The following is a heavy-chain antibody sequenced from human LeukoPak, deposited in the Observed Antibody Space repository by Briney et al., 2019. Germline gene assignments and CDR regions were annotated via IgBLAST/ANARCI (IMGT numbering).Heavy chain of an antibody. V-gene: IGHV1-2*02. CDR2: INPNSGGT. J-gene: IGHJ5*02. CDR3: AREGDYDFWSGYYPVNWFDP. D-gene: IGHD3-3*01. CDR1: GYTFTGYY. Sequence: ASVKVSCKASGYTFTGYYMHWVRQAPGQGLEWMGWINPNSGGTNYAQKFQGRVTMTRDTSISTAYMELSRLRSDDTAVYCCAREGDYDFWSGYYPVNWFDPWGQGTLVTVSS.